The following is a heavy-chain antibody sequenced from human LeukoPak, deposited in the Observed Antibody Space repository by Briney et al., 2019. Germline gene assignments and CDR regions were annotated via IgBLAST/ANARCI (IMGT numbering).Heavy chain of an antibody. CDR3: ARDGERFTYYYGSGGFDY. CDR2: IYYSGST. Sequence: SSETLSLTCTVSGGSISSGGYYWSWIRQPPGKGLEWIGSIYYSGSTYYNPSLKSRVTISVDTSKNQFSLKLSSVTAADTAVYYCARDGERFTYYYGSGGFDYWGQGTLVTVSS. D-gene: IGHD3-10*01. V-gene: IGHV4-39*07. J-gene: IGHJ4*02. CDR1: GGSISSGGYY.